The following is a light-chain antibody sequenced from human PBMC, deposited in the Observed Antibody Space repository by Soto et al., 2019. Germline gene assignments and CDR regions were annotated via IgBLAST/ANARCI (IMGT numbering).Light chain of an antibody. CDR1: SSDVGGYDY. J-gene: IGLJ1*01. Sequence: QSALTQPASVSGSPGQSITISCTGTSSDVGGYDYVSWYQQQSGKAPKLIIYEVSSRPSGVSNRFSGSKSGNTASLTISGLQADHEADYYCDSFTSSRAYVFGVGTKLTVL. V-gene: IGLV2-14*01. CDR2: EVS. CDR3: DSFTSSRAYV.